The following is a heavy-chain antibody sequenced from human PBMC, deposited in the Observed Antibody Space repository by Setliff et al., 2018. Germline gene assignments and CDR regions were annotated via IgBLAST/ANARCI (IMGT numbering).Heavy chain of an antibody. CDR1: GGSITSGSHY. Sequence: SETLSLTCTVSGGSITSGSHYWSWIRQPAGKALEWIGQIYSRGSMNYNPSLKSRVTMSVDTSKNQFSLNLRSVTAADTAVYYCARQPSSGSYYNPRPYYFDYWGQGTLVTVSS. CDR3: ARQPSSGSYYNPRPYYFDY. V-gene: IGHV4-61*10. D-gene: IGHD3-10*01. J-gene: IGHJ4*02. CDR2: IYSRGSM.